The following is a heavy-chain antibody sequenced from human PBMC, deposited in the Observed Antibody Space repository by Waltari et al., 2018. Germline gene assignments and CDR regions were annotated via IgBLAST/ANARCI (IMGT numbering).Heavy chain of an antibody. J-gene: IGHJ6*02. Sequence: QVHLVQSGAEVKKPGSSVKVSCQASGGPASVLGLSWVRLAPGKGLEWMGGIVPVFGTTNYAQKFEGRVTITADESTSTVYMELSSLRSEDTAVYYCVRDTSTMTQQPNGMDVWGQGTTVTVAS. V-gene: IGHV1-69*01. CDR2: IVPVFGTT. D-gene: IGHD1-1*01. CDR1: GGPASVLG. CDR3: VRDTSTMTQQPNGMDV.